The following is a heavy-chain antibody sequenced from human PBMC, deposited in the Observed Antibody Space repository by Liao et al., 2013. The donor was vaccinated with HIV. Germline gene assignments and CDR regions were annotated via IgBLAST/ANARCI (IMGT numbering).Heavy chain of an antibody. Sequence: QVQLQESGPGLVKPSETLSLTCIVSGGSIRNYYWSWIRQPPGKGLEWIGYIYDGGSANHNPSLKSRVTISVDTSKNQFSLKLSSVTAADTAVYFCARDNRLWFGELQEYFHHWGQGTLVTVSS. CDR3: ARDNRLWFGELQEYFHH. CDR1: GGSIRNYY. D-gene: IGHD3-10*01. V-gene: IGHV4-59*12. CDR2: IYDGGSA. J-gene: IGHJ1*01.